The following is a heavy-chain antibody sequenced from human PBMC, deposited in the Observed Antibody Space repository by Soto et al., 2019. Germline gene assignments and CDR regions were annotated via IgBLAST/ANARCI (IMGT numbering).Heavy chain of an antibody. Sequence: QVQLVESGGGVVQPGTSLRLSCAASGFIFSTYAMHWVRQAPGKGLEWVATISYDGRNTFYGDSVKGRFTISRDNSEKTVFLQLNSLRVEDTAVYYCAREYLVGGWYMDYWGQGTKVTVSS. CDR1: GFIFSTYA. CDR3: AREYLVGGWYMDY. CDR2: ISYDGRNT. J-gene: IGHJ6*01. D-gene: IGHD1-26*01. V-gene: IGHV3-30*14.